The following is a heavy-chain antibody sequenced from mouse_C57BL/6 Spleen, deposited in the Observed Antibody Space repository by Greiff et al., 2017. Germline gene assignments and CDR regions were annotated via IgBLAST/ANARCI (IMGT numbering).Heavy chain of an antibody. Sequence: QVQLQQPGAELVKPGASVKLSCKASGYTFTSYWMHWVKQRPGQGLEWIGMIHPNSGSTNYNEKFKSKATLTVDKSSSTAYMHLSSLTSEDSAVYYCARMGRGNYFGDWGQDTTLTVSS. D-gene: IGHD4-1*01. CDR1: GYTFTSYW. CDR2: IHPNSGST. CDR3: ARMGRGNYFGD. J-gene: IGHJ2*01. V-gene: IGHV1-64*01.